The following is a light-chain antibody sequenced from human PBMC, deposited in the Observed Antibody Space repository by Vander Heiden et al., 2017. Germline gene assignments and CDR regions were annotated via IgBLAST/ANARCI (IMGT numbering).Light chain of an antibody. CDR1: KLGNED. CDR2: KES. J-gene: IGLJ2*01. Sequence: SSALTQPPSVSVSPEQNASITWSDDKLGNEDACWYQQKPGKSPVLVIYKESKRPAGNPERFSGSNSGNTATLTISGTQAMDEADYYCQAWDSSTGVVFGGGTKLTVL. CDR3: QAWDSSTGVV. V-gene: IGLV3-1*01.